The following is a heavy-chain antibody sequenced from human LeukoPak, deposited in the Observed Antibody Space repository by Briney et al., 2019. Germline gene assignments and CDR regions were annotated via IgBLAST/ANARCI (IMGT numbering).Heavy chain of an antibody. D-gene: IGHD3-22*01. V-gene: IGHV3-21*01. Sequence: GGSLRLSCAASGFTFTSFSFNWVRQAPGKGLEWVSSISVRSNYIYYADSVRGRFRISRDDARDSLYLQMNSLRAEDTAVYYCVRLRRNSDTSGFYYYYDFWGQGTLVTVSS. J-gene: IGHJ4*02. CDR2: ISVRSNYI. CDR1: GFTFTSFS. CDR3: VRLRRNSDTSGFYYYYDF.